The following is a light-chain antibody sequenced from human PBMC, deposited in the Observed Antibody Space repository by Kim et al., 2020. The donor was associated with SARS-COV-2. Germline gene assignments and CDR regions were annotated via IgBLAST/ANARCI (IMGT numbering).Light chain of an antibody. J-gene: IGLJ3*02. CDR3: QTWASGYWV. CDR1: SRHNTYA. V-gene: IGLV4-69*01. CDR2: VNSDGSH. Sequence: QPVLTQSPSASASLGASVKLTCSLSSRHNTYAIAWHQQQPEKGPRYLMKVNSDGSHTKGDGIPDRFSGSSSGAERYLTISSLQSEDEADYYCQTWASGYWVFGGGTKLTVL.